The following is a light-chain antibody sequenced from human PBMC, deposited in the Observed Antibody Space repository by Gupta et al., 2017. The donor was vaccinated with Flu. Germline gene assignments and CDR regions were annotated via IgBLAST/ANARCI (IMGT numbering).Light chain of an antibody. Sequence: FLAQSPGTLSLSPGESVTLSCRAGESVNRNHLAWYQQKPGQARRLLMYGTSNRAPGIPDRFSGGGSGTDFTLTINRLEPEDAAVFYCHHYGTSPYTFGQGTKLEIK. CDR1: ESVNRNH. CDR2: GTS. CDR3: HHYGTSPYT. J-gene: IGKJ2*01. V-gene: IGKV3-20*01.